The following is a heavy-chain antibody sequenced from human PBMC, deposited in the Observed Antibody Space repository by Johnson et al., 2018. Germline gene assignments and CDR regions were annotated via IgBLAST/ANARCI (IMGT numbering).Heavy chain of an antibody. J-gene: IGHJ1*01. CDR2: ISWNSGSI. D-gene: IGHD3-3*01. Sequence: VQLVQSGGGLVQPGRSLRLSCAASGFTFDDYAMHWVRQAPGKGLEWVSGISWNSGSIGYAASVEGRFTISRANAKNSLYLQMNSLRPEDTALYYCAKAPVGWLGEGAEYFQHWGQGTLVTVSS. CDR1: GFTFDDYA. CDR3: AKAPVGWLGEGAEYFQH. V-gene: IGHV3-9*01.